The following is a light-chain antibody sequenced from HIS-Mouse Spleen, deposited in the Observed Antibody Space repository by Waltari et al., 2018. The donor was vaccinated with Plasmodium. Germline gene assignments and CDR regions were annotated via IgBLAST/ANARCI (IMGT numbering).Light chain of an antibody. V-gene: IGKV1-33*01. CDR1: QDISNY. CDR2: DAS. J-gene: IGKJ4*01. Sequence: DIQMTQSPSSLSASVGDRVTITCQASQDISNYINWYQQKPGKAPKLLIYDASNLETGVPSRFSGSGSGTDFTFTISSLQPEDIATYYCQQYDNLPRALTFGGGTKVEIK. CDR3: QQYDNLPRALT.